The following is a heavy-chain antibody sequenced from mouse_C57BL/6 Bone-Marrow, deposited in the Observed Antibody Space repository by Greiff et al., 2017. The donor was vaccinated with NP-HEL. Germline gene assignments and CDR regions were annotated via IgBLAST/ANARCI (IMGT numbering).Heavy chain of an antibody. CDR3: AKKGGLRRRDAMDY. CDR1: GFSLTSYG. D-gene: IGHD2-4*01. V-gene: IGHV2-5*01. CDR2: IWRGGST. Sequence: VKLQESGPGLVQPSQSLSITCTVSGFSLTSYGVHWVRQSPGKGLEWLGVIWRGGSTDYNAAFMSRLSITKDNSKSQVFFKMNSLQADDTAIYYCAKKGGLRRRDAMDYWGQGTSVTVSS. J-gene: IGHJ4*01.